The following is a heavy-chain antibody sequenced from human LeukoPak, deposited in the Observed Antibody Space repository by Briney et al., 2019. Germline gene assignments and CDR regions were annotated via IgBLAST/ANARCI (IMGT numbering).Heavy chain of an antibody. Sequence: GSLRLSCAASGFTFSSYPIHWVRQAPGKGLEWVTLISYDGSNRYYVDSVKGRFTISRDNAKNSLYLQMNSLRAEDTAVYYCARDMAPYCSGGSCSLLRYWGQGTLVTVSS. D-gene: IGHD2-15*01. CDR1: GFTFSSYP. CDR3: ARDMAPYCSGGSCSLLRY. J-gene: IGHJ4*02. V-gene: IGHV3-30*04. CDR2: ISYDGSNR.